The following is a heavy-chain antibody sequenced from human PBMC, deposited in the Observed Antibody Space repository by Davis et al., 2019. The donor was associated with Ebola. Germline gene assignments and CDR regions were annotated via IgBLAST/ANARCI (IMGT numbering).Heavy chain of an antibody. CDR1: GYTFNTYG. Sequence: ASVTVSCQASGYTFNTYGITWVRQAPGQGLEWMGFVSVVHGYAIYAQAFQGRVTMTANTSTRTAYMELRRLKSDDSAIYFCARTNGGDYYDSSAYYGRLHFDYWGQGTLVTVSS. CDR3: ARTNGGDYYDSSAYYGRLHFDY. CDR2: VSVVHGYA. D-gene: IGHD3-22*01. V-gene: IGHV1-18*01. J-gene: IGHJ4*02.